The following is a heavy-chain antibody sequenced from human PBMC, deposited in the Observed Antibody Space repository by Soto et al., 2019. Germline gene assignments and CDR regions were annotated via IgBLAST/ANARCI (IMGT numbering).Heavy chain of an antibody. CDR2: IKQDGDEK. CDR1: GFTFSNYW. J-gene: IGHJ4*02. V-gene: IGHV3-7*01. CDR3: ARGGNYFDY. Sequence: EVQLVESGGGLVQPGGSLRLSCAVSGFTFSNYWMSWVRQAPGKGLEWVANIKQDGDEKYYVDSVKGRFTISRDSAKNSLYLHMNSLRAEDTALYYCARGGNYFDYWGQGTLVTVSS. D-gene: IGHD3-16*01.